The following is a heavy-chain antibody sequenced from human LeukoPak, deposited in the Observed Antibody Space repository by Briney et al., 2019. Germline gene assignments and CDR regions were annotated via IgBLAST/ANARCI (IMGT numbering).Heavy chain of an antibody. D-gene: IGHD2-2*02. V-gene: IGHV3-74*01. Sequence: PGGSLRLSCAASGFTFSSYWMHWVRQAPGKGLVWVSRINSDGSSTSYADSVKGRFTISRDNSKNTLYLQMNSLRAEDTAVYYCAKAHCSSTSCYIGFDYWGQGTLVTVSS. J-gene: IGHJ4*02. CDR2: INSDGSST. CDR1: GFTFSSYW. CDR3: AKAHCSSTSCYIGFDY.